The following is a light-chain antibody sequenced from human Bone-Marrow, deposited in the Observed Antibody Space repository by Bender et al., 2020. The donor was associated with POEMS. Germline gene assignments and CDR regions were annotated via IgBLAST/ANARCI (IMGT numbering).Light chain of an antibody. CDR2: DDS. V-gene: IGLV3-21*02. Sequence: SYVLTQPLSVSVAPGQTARVTCGGHNIGTNTVHWYQQKPGQAPVLVVFDDSDRPSGIPERFSGSNSGDTATLTISRVEAGDEADYYCQVWDSTTDHVVFGGGTKLTVL. CDR3: QVWDSTTDHVV. CDR1: NIGTNT. J-gene: IGLJ2*01.